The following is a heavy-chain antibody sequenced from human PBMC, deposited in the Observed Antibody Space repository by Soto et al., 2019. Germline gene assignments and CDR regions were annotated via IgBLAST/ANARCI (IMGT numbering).Heavy chain of an antibody. D-gene: IGHD3-3*01. CDR2: IYYSGST. CDR3: ASKRYDFWSGYYSPADYYMDV. CDR1: GGYISSYD. V-gene: IGHV4-59*08. Sequence: PSETLSLTCPVSGGYISSYDWSWIRQPPGKGLEWIGYIYYSGSTNYNPSLKSRVTISVDTSKNQFSLKLSSVTAADTAVYYCASKRYDFWSGYYSPADYYMDVWGKGTTVTVSS. J-gene: IGHJ6*03.